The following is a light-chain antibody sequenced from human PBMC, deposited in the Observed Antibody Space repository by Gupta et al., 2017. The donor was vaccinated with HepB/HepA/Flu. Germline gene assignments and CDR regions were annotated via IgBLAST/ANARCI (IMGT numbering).Light chain of an antibody. V-gene: IGKV3-20*01. CDR2: GAS. Sequence: EIVLTQSPATLSLSPGERASLSCRASQSVYSNFLAWYQQKPGQPPRLLIFGASTRATGVADRFSGSASGTDFTLTISVLDPEDFAVYFCQRDGRSPWKFGPGTKVEIK. J-gene: IGKJ1*01. CDR1: QSVYSNF. CDR3: QRDGRSPWK.